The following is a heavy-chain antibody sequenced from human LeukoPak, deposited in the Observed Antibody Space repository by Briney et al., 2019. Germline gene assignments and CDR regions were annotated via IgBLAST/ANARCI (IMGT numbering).Heavy chain of an antibody. Sequence: RASVKVSCKASGYTFTSYYMHWVRQAPGQGLEWMGIINPSGGSTSYAQKFQGRVTMTRDTSTSTVYMELSSLRSEDTAVYYCGGVGPDYRSGWWSVDYWGQGTLVTVSS. CDR3: GGVGPDYRSGWWSVDY. D-gene: IGHD6-19*01. CDR2: INPSGGST. V-gene: IGHV1-46*01. CDR1: GYTFTSYY. J-gene: IGHJ4*02.